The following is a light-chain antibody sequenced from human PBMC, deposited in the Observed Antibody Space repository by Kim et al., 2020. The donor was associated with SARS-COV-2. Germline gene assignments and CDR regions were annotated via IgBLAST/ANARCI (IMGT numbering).Light chain of an antibody. CDR1: SLRRYY. CDR2: GKN. Sequence: VALGQTVRYTCQGDSLRRYYATWYQQKPGQAPILVIYGKNNRPSGIPDRFSGSSSGNTASLTITGTQAGDEADYYCNSRDSNDNVVFGGGTQLTVL. CDR3: NSRDSNDNVV. V-gene: IGLV3-19*01. J-gene: IGLJ2*01.